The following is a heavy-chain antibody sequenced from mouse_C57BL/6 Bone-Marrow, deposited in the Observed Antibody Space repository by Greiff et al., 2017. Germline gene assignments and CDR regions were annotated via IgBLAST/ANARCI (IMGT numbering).Heavy chain of an antibody. CDR2: ISGGGGNT. CDR1: GFTFSSYT. V-gene: IGHV5-9*01. Sequence: DVKLVESGGGLVKPGGSLKLSCAASGFTFSSYTMSWVRQTPEKRLEWVATISGGGGNTYYPDSVKGRFTISRDNAKNTLYLQMSSLRSEDTALYYCARHPYFDVWGTGTTVTVSS. J-gene: IGHJ1*03. CDR3: ARHPYFDV.